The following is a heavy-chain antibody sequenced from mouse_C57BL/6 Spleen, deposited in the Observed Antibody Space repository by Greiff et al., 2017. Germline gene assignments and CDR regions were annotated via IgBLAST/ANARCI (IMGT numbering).Heavy chain of an antibody. CDR3: TTHYYGSSSAWFAY. Sequence: VHVKQSGAELVRPGASVKLSCTASGFNIKDDYMHWVKQRPEQGLEWIGWIDPENGDTEYASKFQGKATITADTSSNTAYLQLSSLTSEDTAVYYCTTHYYGSSSAWFAYWGQGTLVTVSA. D-gene: IGHD1-1*01. CDR2: IDPENGDT. J-gene: IGHJ3*01. V-gene: IGHV14-4*01. CDR1: GFNIKDDY.